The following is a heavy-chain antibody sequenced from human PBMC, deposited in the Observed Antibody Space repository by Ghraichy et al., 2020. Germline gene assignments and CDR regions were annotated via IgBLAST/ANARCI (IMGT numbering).Heavy chain of an antibody. J-gene: IGHJ3*02. D-gene: IGHD1-26*01. CDR1: GFTFSSYG. CDR2: IWYDGSNK. V-gene: IGHV3-33*01. Sequence: GGSLRLSCAASGFTFSSYGMHWVRQAPGKGLEWVAVIWYDGSNKYYADSVKGRFTISRDNSKNTLYLQMNSLRAEDTAVYYCARGHLSGSPDAFDIWGQGTMVTVSS. CDR3: ARGHLSGSPDAFDI.